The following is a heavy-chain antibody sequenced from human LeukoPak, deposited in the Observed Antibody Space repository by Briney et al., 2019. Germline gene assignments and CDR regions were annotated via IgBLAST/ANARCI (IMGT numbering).Heavy chain of an antibody. D-gene: IGHD3-22*01. CDR1: GGSISIYY. Sequence: SETLSLTCTVSGGSISIYYWSWIRQPAGKGLEWIGRIYTSGSTNYNPSLKSRVTMSVDTSKNQFSLKLSSVTAADTAVYYCARDAHPYYYDSSGYYLNWFDPWGQGTLVTVSS. J-gene: IGHJ5*02. CDR3: ARDAHPYYYDSSGYYLNWFDP. V-gene: IGHV4-4*07. CDR2: IYTSGST.